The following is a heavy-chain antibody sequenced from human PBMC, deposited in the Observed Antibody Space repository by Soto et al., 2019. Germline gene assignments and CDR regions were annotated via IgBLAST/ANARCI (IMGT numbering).Heavy chain of an antibody. D-gene: IGHD1-26*01. CDR3: ARDRSAFDI. CDR2: IYYSGST. V-gene: IGHV4-59*01. J-gene: IGHJ3*02. CDR1: GGSISSYY. Sequence: KASETLSLTCTVSGGSISSYYWSWIRQPPGKGLEWIGYIYYSGSTNYNPSLKSRVTISVDTSKNQFSLKLSSVTAADTAVYYCARDRSAFDIWGQGTMVTVSS.